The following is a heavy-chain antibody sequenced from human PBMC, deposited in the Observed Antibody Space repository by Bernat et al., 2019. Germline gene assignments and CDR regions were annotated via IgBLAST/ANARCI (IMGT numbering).Heavy chain of an antibody. CDR2: ISHDGSNK. D-gene: IGHD2-15*01. CDR1: GFSFTIHG. J-gene: IGHJ4*02. Sequence: QVQLVESGGGVVQPGRSLRLSCAASGFSFTIHGMHWVRQAPGKGLEWVAVISHDGSNKYYADSVKSRLTISRDNSKNTLFLQMKSLRAEDTAVYYCAKVRYCSGSSCCHVFDYWGQGTLVTVSS. CDR3: AKVRYCSGSSCCHVFDY. V-gene: IGHV3-30*18.